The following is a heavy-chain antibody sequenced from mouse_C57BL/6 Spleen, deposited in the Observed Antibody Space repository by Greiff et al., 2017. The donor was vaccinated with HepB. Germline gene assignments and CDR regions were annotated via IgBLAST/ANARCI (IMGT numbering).Heavy chain of an antibody. CDR1: GFTFSSYT. V-gene: IGHV5-9*01. Sequence: DVMLVESGGGLVKPGGSLKLSCAASGFTFSSYTMSWVRQTPEKRLEWVATISGGGGNTYYPDSVKGRFTISRDNAKNTLYLQMSSLRSEDTALYYCARHDPPDYDWFAYWGQGTLVTVSA. CDR3: ARHDPPDYDWFAY. J-gene: IGHJ3*01. CDR2: ISGGGGNT. D-gene: IGHD2-4*01.